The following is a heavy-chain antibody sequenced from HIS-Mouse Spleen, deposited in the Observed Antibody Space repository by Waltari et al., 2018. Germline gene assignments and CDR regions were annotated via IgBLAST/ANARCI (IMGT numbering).Heavy chain of an antibody. V-gene: IGHV4-39*07. CDR3: ARVAYCGGDCYSWYFDY. J-gene: IGHJ4*02. Sequence: QLQLQESGPGLVKPSETLSLTCTVSGGSISSSSYYWGWIRQPPGKGLERIGSIYYSGSTYYNPSLKSRVTISVDTSKNQFSLKLSSVTAADTAVYYCARVAYCGGDCYSWYFDYWGQGTLVTVSS. CDR2: IYYSGST. D-gene: IGHD2-21*02. CDR1: GGSISSSSYY.